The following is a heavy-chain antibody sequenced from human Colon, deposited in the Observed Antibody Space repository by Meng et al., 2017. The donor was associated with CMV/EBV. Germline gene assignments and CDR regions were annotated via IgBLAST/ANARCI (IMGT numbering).Heavy chain of an antibody. V-gene: IGHV4-39*07. D-gene: IGHD3-3*01. CDR3: ARATLTIFGVVIPPHWFDP. CDR1: GGSISSSRYY. J-gene: IGHJ5*02. CDR2: IYYSGST. Sequence: LQLAESGPGRVKPSGTRSLTGPVSGGSISSSRYYWVWIRQPPGKGLEWIGSIYYSGSTYYNPSLKSRVTISVDTSKNQFSLKLSSVTAADSAVYYCARATLTIFGVVIPPHWFDPWGQGTLVTVSS.